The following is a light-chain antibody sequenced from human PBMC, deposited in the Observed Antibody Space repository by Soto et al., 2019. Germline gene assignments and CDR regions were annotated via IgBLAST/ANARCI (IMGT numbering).Light chain of an antibody. J-gene: IGLJ1*01. CDR2: EVS. Sequence: QSVLTQPASVSGSPGQSITISCTGTSSDVGDYNYVSWYQQHPGKAPKFLIYEVSNRPSGVSNCFSGSKSGNTASLTISGLQAEDEADYYCSSYTSSSSPFVFGTGTKVTVL. V-gene: IGLV2-14*01. CDR3: SSYTSSSSPFV. CDR1: SSDVGDYNY.